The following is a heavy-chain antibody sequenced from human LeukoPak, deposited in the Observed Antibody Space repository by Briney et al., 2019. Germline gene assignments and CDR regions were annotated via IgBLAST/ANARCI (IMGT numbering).Heavy chain of an antibody. CDR1: GFIFXDYY. J-gene: IGHJ4*02. Sequence: LSXAASGFIFXDYYMSWIRQPPGKGLEWVSYISSTGGTIYYADSVKGRFTISRDNAKNSLYLQMNSLRAEDTAVYYCARAKYDSRGYYSYYFDYWGQGTLVTVSS. D-gene: IGHD3-22*01. CDR3: ARAKYDSRGYYSYYFDY. V-gene: IGHV3-11*04. CDR2: ISSTGGTI.